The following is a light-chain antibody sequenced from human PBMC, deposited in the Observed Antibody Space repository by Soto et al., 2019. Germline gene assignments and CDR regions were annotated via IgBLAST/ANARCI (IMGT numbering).Light chain of an antibody. J-gene: IGKJ3*01. CDR2: GVS. Sequence: EIVLTQSPGTLSLSPGERATLSCRASQSVNRGYLAWYQQRPGQGPRLLIYGVSARATGIPDRFSGSGSGTHFTPTISSLEPDDFAVYYCQQYSSSFTFGPGTKVDLK. CDR1: QSVNRGY. CDR3: QQYSSSFT. V-gene: IGKV3-20*01.